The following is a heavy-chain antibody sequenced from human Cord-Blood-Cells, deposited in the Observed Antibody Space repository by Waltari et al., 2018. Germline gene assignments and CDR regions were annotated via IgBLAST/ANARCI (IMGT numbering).Heavy chain of an antibody. D-gene: IGHD6-13*01. CDR1: GYTFTGYY. Sequence: QVLLLQPGAEVTKPGASVRVSCKASGYTFTGYYMHWVRQAPGQGLEWMGWINPNSGGTNYAQKFQVRVPMTRDTSISTAYMELSRLRSDDTAVYYCARDSRGSSWYPGPFDYWGQGTLVTVSS. J-gene: IGHJ4*02. CDR2: INPNSGGT. CDR3: ARDSRGSSWYPGPFDY. V-gene: IGHV1-2*02.